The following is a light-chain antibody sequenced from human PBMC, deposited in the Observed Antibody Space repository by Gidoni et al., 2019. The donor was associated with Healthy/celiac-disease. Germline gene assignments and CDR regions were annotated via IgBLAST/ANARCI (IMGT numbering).Light chain of an antibody. CDR3: QQYGSSPTWT. CDR2: GAS. CDR1: QSVSSSY. Sequence: VLTQSPGTLSLSPGERATLSCMASQSVSSSYLAWYQQKPGQAPRLLIYGASSRATGIPDRFSGSGSGTDFTLTISRLEPEDFAVYYCQQYGSSPTWTFGQGTKVEIK. J-gene: IGKJ1*01. V-gene: IGKV3-20*01.